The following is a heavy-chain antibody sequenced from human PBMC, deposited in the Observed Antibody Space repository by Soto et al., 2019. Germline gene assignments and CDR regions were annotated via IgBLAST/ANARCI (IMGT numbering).Heavy chain of an antibody. CDR2: ISSSSSYI. CDR1: GFTFSSYS. Sequence: GGSLRLSCAASGFTFSSYSMNWVRQAPGKGLEWVSSISSSSSYIYYADSVKGRFTISRDSAKNSLYLQMNSLRAEDTAVYYCAKGAPDILVPPGYFQHWGQGTVVTVSS. D-gene: IGHD2-2*01. CDR3: AKGAPDILVPPGYFQH. J-gene: IGHJ1*01. V-gene: IGHV3-21*04.